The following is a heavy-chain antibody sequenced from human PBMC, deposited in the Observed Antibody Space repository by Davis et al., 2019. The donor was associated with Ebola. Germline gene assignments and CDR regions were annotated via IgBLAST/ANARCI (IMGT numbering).Heavy chain of an antibody. CDR2: ISVYNSNT. CDR1: GYTFINYG. J-gene: IGHJ4*02. Sequence: ASVKVSCKASGYTFINYGISWVRQAPGQGLEWMGWISVYNSNTKYAQKLQGRVTMTTDTSTSTAYMELRSLRSDDTAVYYCARAPKYYYDSSGYYYRYWGQGTLVTVSS. CDR3: ARAPKYYYDSSGYYYRY. D-gene: IGHD3-22*01. V-gene: IGHV1-18*01.